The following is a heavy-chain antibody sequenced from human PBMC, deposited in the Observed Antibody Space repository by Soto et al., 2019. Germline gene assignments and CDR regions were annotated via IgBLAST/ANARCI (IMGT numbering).Heavy chain of an antibody. V-gene: IGHV4-34*01. D-gene: IGHD3-10*01. CDR3: ARGLFSGPSYSGGWYLFDC. J-gene: IGHJ4*02. CDR1: GWSFSGYS. Sequence: QVQLQQWGAGLLKPSETLALTCAVHGWSFSGYSWTWIRQSPGKGLAWFGQINGGGSANCHPSLTSRVPISVGTSNNEYFLDLSSVTAADTAVYYCARGLFSGPSYSGGWYLFDCCGQGTLGTVS. CDR2: INGGGSA.